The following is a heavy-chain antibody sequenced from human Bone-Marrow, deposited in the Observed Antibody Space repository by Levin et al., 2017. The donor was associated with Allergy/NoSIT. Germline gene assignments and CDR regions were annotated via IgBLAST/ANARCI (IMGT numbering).Heavy chain of an antibody. CDR2: IYDTMTT. Sequence: SQTLSLTCSVSGGSIRTSYWSWIRQPPGKGLEWIGHIYDTMTTNYDPSLKSRVTISLDTSKNQVSLRLTSVTAADTAVYFCAREGSDCSGGSCYGNWGQGTLVTVS. V-gene: IGHV4-59*12. J-gene: IGHJ4*02. D-gene: IGHD2-15*01. CDR3: AREGSDCSGGSCYGN. CDR1: GGSIRTSY.